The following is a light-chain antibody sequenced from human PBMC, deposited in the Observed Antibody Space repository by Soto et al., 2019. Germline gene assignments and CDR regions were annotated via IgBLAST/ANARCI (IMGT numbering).Light chain of an antibody. V-gene: IGLV2-23*02. J-gene: IGLJ1*01. CDR1: SSDVGAYNL. CDR3: CSFGGGRND. Sequence: QSVLTQPASVSGSPGQSITISCSGTSSDVGAYNLVSWYQQFPGKAPKLMIFEVRQRPSGVPSRFSGSKSGSTASLTIAGLQADDEADYYCCSFGGGRNDFGTGTKVTVL. CDR2: EVR.